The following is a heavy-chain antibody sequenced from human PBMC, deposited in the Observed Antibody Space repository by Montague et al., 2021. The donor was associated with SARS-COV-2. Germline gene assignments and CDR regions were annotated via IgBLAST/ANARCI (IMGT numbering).Heavy chain of an antibody. D-gene: IGHD4-23*01. CDR2: IYDGWAG. V-gene: IGHV4-59*01. Sequence: SETRSLTCTVSGGSITGYYWSWLRRSPGKGLEWIAYIYDGWAGNYNPSLGSRVTISTDTSKHQLSLKVNSVTAADTAVYYCVRDHPYGGPRGAYDIWGQGTVVTVSS. J-gene: IGHJ3*02. CDR1: GGSITGYY. CDR3: VRDHPYGGPRGAYDI.